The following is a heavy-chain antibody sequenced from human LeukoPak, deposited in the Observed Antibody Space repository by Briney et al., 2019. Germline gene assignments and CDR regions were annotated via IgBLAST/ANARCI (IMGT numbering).Heavy chain of an antibody. J-gene: IGHJ6*03. D-gene: IGHD6-13*01. CDR3: ARVSAAAGYYYYYYMDV. Sequence: GGPLRLSCAASGFTFSDYYMSWIRQAPGKGLEWVSYISSSGSTIYYADSVKGRFTISRDNAKNSLYLQMNSLRAEDTAVYYCARVSAAAGYYYYYYMDVWGKGTTVTVSS. CDR2: ISSSGSTI. CDR1: GFTFSDYY. V-gene: IGHV3-11*04.